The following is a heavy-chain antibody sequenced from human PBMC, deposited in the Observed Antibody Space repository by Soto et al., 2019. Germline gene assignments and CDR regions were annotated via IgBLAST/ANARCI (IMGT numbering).Heavy chain of an antibody. CDR3: ARHGITMVRYGMDV. Sequence: PGESLKISCKGSGYSFTSYWISWVRQMPGKGLEWMGRIDPSDSYTNYSPSFQGHVTISADKSISTAYLQWSSLKASDTAMYYCARHGITMVRYGMDVWGQGTTVTVPS. CDR2: IDPSDSYT. CDR1: GYSFTSYW. J-gene: IGHJ6*02. V-gene: IGHV5-10-1*01. D-gene: IGHD3-10*01.